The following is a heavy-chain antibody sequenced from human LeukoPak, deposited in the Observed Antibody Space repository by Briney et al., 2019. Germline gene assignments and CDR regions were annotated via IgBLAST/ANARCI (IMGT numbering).Heavy chain of an antibody. D-gene: IGHD6-13*01. J-gene: IGHJ4*02. CDR1: GGSISNYY. CDR2: IYTSGTT. V-gene: IGHV4-4*07. Sequence: PSETLSLTCTVSGGSISNYYWSWIRQPAGKGREWIGRIYTSGTTHYNPSLKSRVTMSVDTSKNQFSLNLSSVTAADTAVYYCARARYSHQVGYWGQGTLVTVSS. CDR3: ARARYSHQVGY.